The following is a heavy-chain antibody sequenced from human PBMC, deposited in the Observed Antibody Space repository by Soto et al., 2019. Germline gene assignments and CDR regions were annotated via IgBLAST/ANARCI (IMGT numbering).Heavy chain of an antibody. V-gene: IGHV4-4*02. Sequence: PSETLSLTCAVSSGSISSSNWWSWVRQPPGKGLEWIGEIYHSGSTNYNPSLKSRVTISVDKSKNQFSLKLSSVTAADTAVYYCARVVLKIGSSRTGGWFDPWGQGTLVTVSS. CDR2: IYHSGST. J-gene: IGHJ5*02. D-gene: IGHD6-13*01. CDR3: ARVVLKIGSSRTGGWFDP. CDR1: SGSISSSNW.